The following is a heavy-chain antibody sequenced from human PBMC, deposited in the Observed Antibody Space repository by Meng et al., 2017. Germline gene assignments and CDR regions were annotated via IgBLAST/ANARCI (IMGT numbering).Heavy chain of an antibody. CDR1: GYSISSGYY. CDR3: VTYVPGTGPDN. V-gene: IGHV4-38-2*02. Sequence: SETLSLTCTVSGYSISSGYYWGWIRQPPGKGLEWNGTIYHTGTTFYNPSLKSRVTLSVDTSKNQFSLKLSSVTAADTAVYYCVTYVPGTGPDNWGPGTLVTVSS. D-gene: IGHD6-19*01. J-gene: IGHJ4*02. CDR2: IYHTGTT.